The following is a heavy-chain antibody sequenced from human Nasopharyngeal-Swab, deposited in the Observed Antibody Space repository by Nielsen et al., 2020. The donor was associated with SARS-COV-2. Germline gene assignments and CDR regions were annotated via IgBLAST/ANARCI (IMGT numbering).Heavy chain of an antibody. CDR3: ASLNHYGSGSYFYGSRTSYAFDI. Sequence: GESLKISCAASGFTFSSYGMHWVRQAPGKGLEWVANIKQDGGEKYFVDSVKGRFTISRDNAKNSLYLQMNSLRAEDTAVYYCASLNHYGSGSYFYGSRTSYAFDIWGQGTMVTVSS. D-gene: IGHD3-10*01. CDR1: GFTFSSYG. CDR2: IKQDGGEK. V-gene: IGHV3-7*01. J-gene: IGHJ3*02.